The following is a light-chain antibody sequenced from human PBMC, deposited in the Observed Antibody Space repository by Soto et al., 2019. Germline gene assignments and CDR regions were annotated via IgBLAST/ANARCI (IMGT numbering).Light chain of an antibody. Sequence: DVVMTQSPLSLPVTLGQPASISCRSSQSLVHSDGNTYLNWFQQSPGQSPRRLIYKVSNRDSGVQDRFNGSGSGTAFTLKISRVEAEYVGVYYCMQGTHWPWTFGQGTKVEIK. J-gene: IGKJ1*01. CDR3: MQGTHWPWT. V-gene: IGKV2-30*02. CDR2: KVS. CDR1: QSLVHSDGNTY.